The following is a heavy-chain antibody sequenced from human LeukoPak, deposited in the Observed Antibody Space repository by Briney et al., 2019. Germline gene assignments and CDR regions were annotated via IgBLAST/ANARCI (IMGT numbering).Heavy chain of an antibody. CDR2: MHYTGNT. J-gene: IGHJ3*02. D-gene: IGHD5-18*01. CDR1: GGSINSNY. CDR3: ARQWIQHRNDAFDI. Sequence: SETLSLTCTVSGGSINSNYWSWIRQPPGKGLESIGYMHYTGNTNYNPSLKSRVTMSVDTSKNQFSLTLNSVTAADTAVYYCARQWIQHRNDAFDIWGQGTMVTVSS. V-gene: IGHV4-59*08.